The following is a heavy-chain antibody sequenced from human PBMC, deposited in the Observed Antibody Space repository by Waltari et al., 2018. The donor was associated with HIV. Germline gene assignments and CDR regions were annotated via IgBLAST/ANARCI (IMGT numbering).Heavy chain of an antibody. D-gene: IGHD6-13*01. CDR2: IMYDGSKK. CDR3: ARKYSSSWGAPFDY. CDR1: GLLISAYG. Sequence: QVELVESGGGLMQPGRSLRPHCATCGLLISAYGMHWVRQAPGKGLEWVTVIMYDGSKKYYADFVKGRFTISRDNSKHTLYLQMNSLRIEDTAVYYCARKYSSSWGAPFDYWGQGTLVTVSS. J-gene: IGHJ4*02. V-gene: IGHV3-33*01.